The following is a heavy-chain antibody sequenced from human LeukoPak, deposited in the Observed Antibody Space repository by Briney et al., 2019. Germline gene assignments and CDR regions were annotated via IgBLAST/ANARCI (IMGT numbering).Heavy chain of an antibody. CDR1: GGSISSGDYY. V-gene: IGHV4-30-4*08. Sequence: SETLSLTCTVSGGSISSGDYYWSWIRQPPGKGLEWIGYIYYSGSTYYNPSLKSRVTISVDTSKSQFSLKLSSVTAADTAVYYCAREGGSGSRWFDPWGQGTLVTVSS. CDR3: AREGGSGSRWFDP. CDR2: IYYSGST. D-gene: IGHD2-15*01. J-gene: IGHJ5*02.